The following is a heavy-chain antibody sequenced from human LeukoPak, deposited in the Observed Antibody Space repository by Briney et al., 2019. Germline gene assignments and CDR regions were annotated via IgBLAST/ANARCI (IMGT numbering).Heavy chain of an antibody. D-gene: IGHD3-10*01. J-gene: IGHJ4*02. CDR3: VAMLRGVGY. CDR1: GGSFSGYY. CDR2: INHSGST. V-gene: IGHV4-34*01. Sequence: SETLSLTCAVYGGSFSGYYWSWIRQPPGKGLEWIGEINHSGSTNYNPSLKSRVTISVDTSKNQFSLKLSSVTAADTAVYYCVAMLRGVGYWGQGTLVTVSS.